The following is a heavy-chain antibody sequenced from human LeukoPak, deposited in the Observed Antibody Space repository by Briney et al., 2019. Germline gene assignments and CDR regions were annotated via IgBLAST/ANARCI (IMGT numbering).Heavy chain of an antibody. V-gene: IGHV4-59*01. CDR1: GDSISSSY. CDR2: IYFTGIT. J-gene: IGHJ4*02. Sequence: PSETLSLTCTVSGDSISSSYWSWIRQPPGKGLEWIGYIYFTGITNYNPSLRSRVTMSLDTSKNQFSPKLSSVTAADTAVYYCARSSGAFDYWGQGALVTVSS. CDR3: ARSSGAFDY.